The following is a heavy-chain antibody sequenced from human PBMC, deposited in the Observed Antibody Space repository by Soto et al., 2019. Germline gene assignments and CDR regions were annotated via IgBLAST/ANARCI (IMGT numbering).Heavy chain of an antibody. CDR1: GYTFTSYG. D-gene: IGHD5-18*01. V-gene: IGHV1-18*01. CDR3: ASCDTAMVSGYYGMDV. J-gene: IGHJ6*02. Sequence: QVQLVQSGAEVKKPGASVKVSCKASGYTFTSYGISWVRQAPGQGLEWMGWISAYNGNTNYAQKLQGRATMTTDTSTSTAYMELRSLRSDDTAVYYCASCDTAMVSGYYGMDVWGQGTTVTVSS. CDR2: ISAYNGNT.